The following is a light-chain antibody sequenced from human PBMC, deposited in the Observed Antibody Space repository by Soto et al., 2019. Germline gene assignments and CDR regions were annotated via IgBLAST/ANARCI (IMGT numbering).Light chain of an antibody. CDR3: QQCNNYPWT. V-gene: IGKV1-5*03. Sequence: DIPMTQSPSTLSASVGDRVTITCRASQGINNYLAWYQQKPGKAPNLLIYKASSLESGVPSRFSGSGSGTEFTLTISSLQPDDSATYYCQQCNNYPWTFGPGTKVDIK. CDR2: KAS. J-gene: IGKJ3*01. CDR1: QGINNY.